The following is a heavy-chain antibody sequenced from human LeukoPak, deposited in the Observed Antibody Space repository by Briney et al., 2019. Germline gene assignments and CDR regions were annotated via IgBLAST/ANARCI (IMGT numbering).Heavy chain of an antibody. J-gene: IGHJ6*03. CDR3: ARHRLASYCRSTSCSRINYYYYYMDV. V-gene: IGHV4-34*01. Sequence: SETLSLTCAVYGGSFSGYYWSWIRQPPGKGLEWIGEINHSGSTNYNPSLKSRVTISVDTSKNQFSLKLSSVTAEDTAVYYCARHRLASYCRSTSCSRINYYYYYMDVWGKGTTVTISS. D-gene: IGHD2-2*01. CDR1: GGSFSGYY. CDR2: INHSGST.